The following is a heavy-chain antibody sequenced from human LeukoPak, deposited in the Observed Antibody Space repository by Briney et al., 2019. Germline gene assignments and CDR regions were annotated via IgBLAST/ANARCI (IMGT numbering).Heavy chain of an antibody. D-gene: IGHD3-10*01. CDR3: VPQGAYYGSGSYYNGMDV. J-gene: IGHJ6*02. CDR1: GGSISSYY. Sequence: KPSETLSLTCTVSGGSISSYYWSWIRQPPGKGLEWIGYIYYSGSTNYNPSLKSRVTISVDTSKNQFSLKLSSVTAADTAVYYCVPQGAYYGSGSYYNGMDVWGQGTTVTVSS. V-gene: IGHV4-59*01. CDR2: IYYSGST.